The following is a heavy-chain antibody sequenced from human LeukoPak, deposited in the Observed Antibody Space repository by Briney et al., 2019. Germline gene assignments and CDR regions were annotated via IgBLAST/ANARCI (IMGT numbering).Heavy chain of an antibody. Sequence: GGSLRLSCAASGFTFSDYYMSWIRQAPGKGLEWVSYISSSGSTIYYADSVKGRFTISRDNAKNSLYLQMNSLRAEDTAVYYCARIAAYYDFWSGTYYYYMDVWGKGTTVTVSS. V-gene: IGHV3-11*01. CDR1: GFTFSDYY. J-gene: IGHJ6*03. CDR2: ISSSGSTI. D-gene: IGHD3-3*01. CDR3: ARIAAYYDFWSGTYYYYMDV.